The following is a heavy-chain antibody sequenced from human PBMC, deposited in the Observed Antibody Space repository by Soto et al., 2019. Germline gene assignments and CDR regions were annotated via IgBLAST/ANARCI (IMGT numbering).Heavy chain of an antibody. D-gene: IGHD6-13*01. CDR1: GYSFATYW. V-gene: IGHV5-51*01. CDR3: ARTTWKLVDPYYFDY. Sequence: HGESLKISCKGSGYSFATYWIGWVRQMPGKGLEWMGIIYPGDFDTRYSPSFQGQVTISVDKSISTAYLQWSSLKASDTAIYYCARTTWKLVDPYYFDYWGQGTLVTVS. CDR2: IYPGDFDT. J-gene: IGHJ4*02.